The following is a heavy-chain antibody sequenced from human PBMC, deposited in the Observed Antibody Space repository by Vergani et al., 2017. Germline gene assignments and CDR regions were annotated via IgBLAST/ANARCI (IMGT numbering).Heavy chain of an antibody. V-gene: IGHV1-2*02. J-gene: IGHJ6*03. Sequence: QVQLVQSGAEVKKPGASVKVSCKASGYTFTGYYMHWVRQAPGQGLEWMGWINPNSGGTNYAQKFQGRVTMTRDTSISTAYMGLSRLRSDDTAVYYWARDKMAVVEPAAPITYYYMDVWGKGTKVIVSS. CDR2: INPNSGGT. CDR1: GYTFTGYY. CDR3: ARDKMAVVEPAAPITYYYMDV. D-gene: IGHD2-2*01.